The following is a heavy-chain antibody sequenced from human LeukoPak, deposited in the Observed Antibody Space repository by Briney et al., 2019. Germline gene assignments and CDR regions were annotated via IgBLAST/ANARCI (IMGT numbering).Heavy chain of an antibody. CDR1: EYDFTNYW. CDR3: ARKVTMIRGVIIGPDSFDI. V-gene: IGHV5-51*01. Sequence: GESLKISCKASEYDFTNYWIGWVRQMPGKGLEWMGITYPRDSDTRYSPSFEGQVTISADKSISTAYLQWSSLKASDTAMYYCARKVTMIRGVIIGPDSFDIWGQGTMVTVSS. J-gene: IGHJ3*02. CDR2: TYPRDSDT. D-gene: IGHD3-10*01.